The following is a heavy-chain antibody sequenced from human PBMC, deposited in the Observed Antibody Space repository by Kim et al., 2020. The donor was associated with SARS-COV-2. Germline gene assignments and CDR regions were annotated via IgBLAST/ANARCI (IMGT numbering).Heavy chain of an antibody. CDR3: ARATTDDGYLDIDY. CDR2: IIPIFGTA. D-gene: IGHD1-26*01. CDR1: GGTFSSYA. Sequence: SVKVSCKASGGTFSSYAISWVRQAPGQGLEWMGGIIPIFGTANYAQKFRGRVTITADESTSTAYMELSSLRSEDTAVYYCARATTDDGYLDIDYWGQGTLVTVSS. V-gene: IGHV1-69*13. J-gene: IGHJ4*02.